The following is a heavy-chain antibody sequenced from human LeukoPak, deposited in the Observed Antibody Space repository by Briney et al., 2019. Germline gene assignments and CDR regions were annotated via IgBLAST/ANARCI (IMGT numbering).Heavy chain of an antibody. J-gene: IGHJ4*02. CDR1: GFTLSSYW. CDR3: ARDIAAAGLFFDY. D-gene: IGHD6-13*01. CDR2: IKYDGSER. V-gene: IGHV3-7*01. Sequence: QPGGSLRLSCAASGFTLSSYWMTWVRQAPGKGLEWVANIKYDGSERDYVDSVKGRFTISRDNAKNSLYLQMNSLRAGDTAIYYCARDIAAAGLFFDYWGQGTLVTVSS.